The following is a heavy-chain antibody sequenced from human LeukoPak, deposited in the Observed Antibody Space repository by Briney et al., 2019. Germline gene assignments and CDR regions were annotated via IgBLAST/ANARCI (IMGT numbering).Heavy chain of an antibody. CDR1: GFTFSSYE. V-gene: IGHV3-48*03. Sequence: GGSLRLSCAATGFTFSSYEMNWVRQAPGKGLEWVSYISSSGSTIYYADSVKGRFTISRDNAKNSLYLQMNSLRAEDTAVYYCARRPGGNSDFDYWGQGTLVTVSS. CDR3: ARRPGGNSDFDY. J-gene: IGHJ4*02. D-gene: IGHD4-23*01. CDR2: ISSSGSTI.